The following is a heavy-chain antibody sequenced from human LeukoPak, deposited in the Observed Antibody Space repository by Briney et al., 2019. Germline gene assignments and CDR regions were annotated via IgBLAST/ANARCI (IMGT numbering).Heavy chain of an antibody. CDR3: AITRGAFDI. CDR1: GGSISSSSYY. V-gene: IGHV4-39*01. Sequence: PSETLSLTCTVSGGSISSSSYYWGWIRQPPGKGLEWIGSIYYSGSTYYNPSLKSRVTISVDTSKNQFSLKLSSVTAADTAVYYCAITRGAFDIWGQGTMVTVSS. CDR2: IYYSGST. J-gene: IGHJ3*02. D-gene: IGHD3-10*01.